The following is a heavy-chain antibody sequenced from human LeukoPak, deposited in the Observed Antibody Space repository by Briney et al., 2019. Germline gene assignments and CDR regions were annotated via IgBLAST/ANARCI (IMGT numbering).Heavy chain of an antibody. D-gene: IGHD3-3*01. Sequence: GGSLRLSCAASGLTFSSHWMHWVRQAPGKGLVWVSRITNDGSSTTYADSVKGRFTTSRDNSKNTLYLQMDSLRAEDTAVYYCARDRAWNYFDYWGQGTLVTVSS. CDR2: ITNDGSST. V-gene: IGHV3-74*01. CDR3: ARDRAWNYFDY. J-gene: IGHJ4*02. CDR1: GLTFSSHW.